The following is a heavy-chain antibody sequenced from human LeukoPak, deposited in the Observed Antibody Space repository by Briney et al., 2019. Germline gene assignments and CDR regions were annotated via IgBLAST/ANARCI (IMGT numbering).Heavy chain of an antibody. J-gene: IGHJ4*02. V-gene: IGHV3-30*18. CDR2: ISYDGSNK. CDR3: AKDWMATTPPFGY. D-gene: IGHD5-24*01. Sequence: GRSLRLSCAASGFTFSSYGMHWVRQAPGKGLEWVPVISYDGSNKYYADSVKGRFTISRDNSKNTLSLQMNSLRAEDTAVYYCAKDWMATTPPFGYWGQGTLVTVSS. CDR1: GFTFSSYG.